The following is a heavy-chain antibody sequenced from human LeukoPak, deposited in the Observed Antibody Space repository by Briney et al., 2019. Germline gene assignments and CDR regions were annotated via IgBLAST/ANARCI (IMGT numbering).Heavy chain of an antibody. V-gene: IGHV3-15*01. CDR2: IQSNADGGAT. CDR3: TMDDAGLAPEY. Sequence: PGGSLRLSCAASGSTFSNAWMSWVRQAPGKGLEWVGRIQSNADGGATVYTAPVKDRFTISRDDSRETLYLHMNRLKTEDTGVYYCTMDDAGLAPEYWGQGTLVTVSS. J-gene: IGHJ4*02. D-gene: IGHD1-1*01. CDR1: GSTFSNAW.